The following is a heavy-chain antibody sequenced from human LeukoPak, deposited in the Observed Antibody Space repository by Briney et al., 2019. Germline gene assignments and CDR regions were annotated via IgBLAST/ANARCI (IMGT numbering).Heavy chain of an antibody. CDR1: GYTFTGYY. D-gene: IGHD3-10*01. CDR2: LNPNSGGT. Sequence: ASVKVSCKASGYTFTGYYMHWVRQAPGQGLEWMGWLNPNSGGTNYAQKFQGRVTMTRDTSISTAYMELSRLRSDDTAAYYCARSQLLWFGEFIYGMDVWGQGTTVTVSS. V-gene: IGHV1-2*02. J-gene: IGHJ6*02. CDR3: ARSQLLWFGEFIYGMDV.